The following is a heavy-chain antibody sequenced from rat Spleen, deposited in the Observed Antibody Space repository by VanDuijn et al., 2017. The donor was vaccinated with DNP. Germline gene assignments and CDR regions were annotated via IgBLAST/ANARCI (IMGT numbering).Heavy chain of an antibody. CDR2: ISYSGNT. CDR1: GYSITSSY. D-gene: IGHD1-2*01. J-gene: IGHJ3*01. Sequence: EVQLQESGPGLVKPSQSLSLTCSVTGYSITSSYWGWIRKFPGNKMEWMGYISYSGNTGYNPSLKSRISITRDTSKNQFFLQFNSVTTEDTATYYCARSDYYGRFRPFAYWGQGTLVTVSS. V-gene: IGHV3-1*01. CDR3: ARSDYYGRFRPFAY.